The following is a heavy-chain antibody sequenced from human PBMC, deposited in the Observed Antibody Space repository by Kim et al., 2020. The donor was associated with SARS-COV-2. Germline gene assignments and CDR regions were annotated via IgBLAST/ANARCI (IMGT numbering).Heavy chain of an antibody. V-gene: IGHV3-48*02. CDR3: ARDGSHIAAAGFRYFDY. CDR2: ISSSSSTI. D-gene: IGHD6-13*01. J-gene: IGHJ4*02. Sequence: GGSLRLSCAASGFTFSSYSMNWVRQAPGKGLEWVSYISSSSSTIYYADSVKGRFTISRDNAKNSLYLQMNSLRDEDTAVYYCARDGSHIAAAGFRYFDYCGQGTLVTVSS. CDR1: GFTFSSYS.